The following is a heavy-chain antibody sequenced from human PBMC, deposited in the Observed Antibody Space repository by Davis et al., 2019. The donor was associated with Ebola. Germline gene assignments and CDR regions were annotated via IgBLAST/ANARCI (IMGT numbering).Heavy chain of an antibody. CDR1: GFIFRNYV. Sequence: GESLKISCAASGFIFRNYVMNWVRQAPGKGLEWVSSLSGSEIYTDYADSVKGRFTISRDNSRGTLYLQMSSLRAEDTAVYYCAKTNWDGDSPGILDSWGRGTLVTVSS. V-gene: IGHV3-23*01. CDR2: LSGSEIYT. CDR3: AKTNWDGDSPGILDS. D-gene: IGHD4-17*01. J-gene: IGHJ4*02.